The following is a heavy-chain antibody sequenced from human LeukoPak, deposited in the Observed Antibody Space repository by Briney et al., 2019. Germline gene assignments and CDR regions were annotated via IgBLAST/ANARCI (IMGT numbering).Heavy chain of an antibody. Sequence: GGSLRLSCVGSGFTFSGHSLNWVRQAPGKGLEWVAYISGTGSNIYYTDSVKGRFTVSRDNAKNSVYLQIDTLREDDTAVYYCARGIRRITIFGVVIIPYDPWGQGTLVTVSS. J-gene: IGHJ5*02. CDR2: ISGTGSNI. D-gene: IGHD3-3*01. CDR3: ARGIRRITIFGVVIIPYDP. CDR1: GFTFSGHS. V-gene: IGHV3-21*01.